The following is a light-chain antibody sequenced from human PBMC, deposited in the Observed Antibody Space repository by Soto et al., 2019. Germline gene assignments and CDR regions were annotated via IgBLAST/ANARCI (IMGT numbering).Light chain of an antibody. Sequence: AIQLTQSPSSLSASVGDTVTITCRASQGINSALAWYQETPRKAPKILFYGASSLGSGVPSRFSGSGPGTDFTLTIRSLQPEDCATCYCQQFNSYPATFGGGTKVEIK. V-gene: IGKV1-13*02. CDR3: QQFNSYPAT. CDR1: QGINSA. J-gene: IGKJ4*01. CDR2: GAS.